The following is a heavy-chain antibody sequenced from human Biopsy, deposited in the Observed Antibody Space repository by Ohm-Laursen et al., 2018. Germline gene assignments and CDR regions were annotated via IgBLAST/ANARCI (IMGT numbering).Heavy chain of an antibody. CDR1: GFTFSNYA. CDR2: ISGSGGRT. CDR3: AKEVISAVGTSGFDS. V-gene: IGHV3-23*01. D-gene: IGHD1/OR15-1a*01. Sequence: SLRLSCSASGFTFSNYAVSWVRQAPGKGLGWVSGISGSGGRTYYAGSMKGLFTISRDNLKKTVYLQMKSLRAEDTAVYYCAKEVISAVGTSGFDSWGQGTLVTVSS. J-gene: IGHJ5*01.